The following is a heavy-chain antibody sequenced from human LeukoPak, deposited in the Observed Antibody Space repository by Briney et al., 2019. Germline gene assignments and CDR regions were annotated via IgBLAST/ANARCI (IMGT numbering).Heavy chain of an antibody. CDR1: GFTVSSNY. CDR2: IYSGGST. CDR3: ARGISIWRELDY. D-gene: IGHD6-6*01. J-gene: IGHJ4*02. Sequence: GGSLRLSCAASGFTVSSNYMSWVRQAPGKGLEWVSVIYSGGSTYYADSVKGRFTISRDNSKNTLYLQMNSLRAEDTAVYYCARGISIWRELDYWGQGTLVTVSS. V-gene: IGHV3-53*01.